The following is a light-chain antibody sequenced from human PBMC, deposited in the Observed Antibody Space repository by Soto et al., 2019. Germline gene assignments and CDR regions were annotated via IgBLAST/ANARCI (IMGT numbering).Light chain of an antibody. CDR2: GAS. CDR1: QSVSSN. J-gene: IGKJ5*01. Sequence: EIVMTQSPATLSVSPGERATLSCRASQSVSSNLAWYQQKPGQAPRLLIYGASTRATGIPARFSGSGSGTEFTLYISRLQTEDFAVYYCQQYNNWPPITFGQGTRLEIK. V-gene: IGKV3-15*01. CDR3: QQYNNWPPIT.